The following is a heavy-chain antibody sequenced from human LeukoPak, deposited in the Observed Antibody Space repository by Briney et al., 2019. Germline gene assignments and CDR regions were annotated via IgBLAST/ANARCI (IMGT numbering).Heavy chain of an antibody. V-gene: IGHV3-30-3*01. J-gene: IGHJ4*02. CDR3: ARGFDDCSCGSCYAIDY. D-gene: IGHD2-15*01. Sequence: PATSLRLSCAAAGFTFRSYAMRWVRQAPGKGLEWVAVISYDGSNKYYAVSVKGRFTISRDNSKNQLYLQMNSLRVEDTAVYYCARGFDDCSCGSCYAIDYWGQGTLVTVSS. CDR1: GFTFRSYA. CDR2: ISYDGSNK.